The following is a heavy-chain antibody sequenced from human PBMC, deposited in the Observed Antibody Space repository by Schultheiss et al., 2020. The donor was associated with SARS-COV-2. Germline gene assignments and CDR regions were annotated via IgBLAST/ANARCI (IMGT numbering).Heavy chain of an antibody. J-gene: IGHJ3*02. CDR2: INPNSGGT. CDR3: ARGIAAAAVRAFDI. CDR1: GGTFSSYA. D-gene: IGHD6-13*01. V-gene: IGHV1-8*02. Sequence: ASVKVSCKASGGTFSSYAISWVRQAPGQGLEWMGWINPNSGGTNYAQKFQGRVTMTRNTSISTAYMELSSLRSEDTAVYYCARGIAAAAVRAFDIWGQGTMVTVAS.